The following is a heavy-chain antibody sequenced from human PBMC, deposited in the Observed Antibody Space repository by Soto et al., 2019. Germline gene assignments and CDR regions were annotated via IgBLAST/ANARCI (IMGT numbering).Heavy chain of an antibody. Sequence: PSETLSLTCVVFGGSISSDYWWSWVRQPPGKGLEWIGEIYHTGSTNYNSSLKSRVTMSVDKSQSQFFFKLSSVTAADTAVYFCARDRDVVAATTPGGVNWFDPWGQGTLVTV. CDR3: ARDRDVVAATTPGGVNWFDP. CDR1: GGSISSDYW. J-gene: IGHJ5*02. CDR2: IYHTGST. V-gene: IGHV4-4*02. D-gene: IGHD1-26*01.